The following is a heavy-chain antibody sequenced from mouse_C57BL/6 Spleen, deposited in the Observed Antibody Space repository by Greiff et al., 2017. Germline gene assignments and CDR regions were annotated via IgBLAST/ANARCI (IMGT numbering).Heavy chain of an antibody. D-gene: IGHD2-5*01. CDR3: ARDEGYSNGGFAY. Sequence: DVHLVESEGGLVQPGSSMKLSCTASGFTFSDYYMAWVRQVPEKGLEWVANINYDGSSTYYLDSLKSRFIISRDNAKNILYLQMSSLKSEDTATYYCARDEGYSNGGFAYWGQGTLVTVSA. CDR2: INYDGSST. J-gene: IGHJ3*01. CDR1: GFTFSDYY. V-gene: IGHV5-16*01.